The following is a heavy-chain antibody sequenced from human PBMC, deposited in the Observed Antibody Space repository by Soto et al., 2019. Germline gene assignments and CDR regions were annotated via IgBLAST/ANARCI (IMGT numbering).Heavy chain of an antibody. V-gene: IGHV1-18*01. CDR2: ISTYNGNT. D-gene: IGHD6-19*01. CDR3: ARVTRGSGDWFDP. J-gene: IGHJ5*02. Sequence: QVQLMQSGTEVKKPGASVKVSCKASSETFASYDITWVRQAPGQGLEWMGWISTYNGNTKYAQNVQGRVSMTTDTSTSTADMELRSIKSADTAVYYCARVTRGSGDWFDPWGQGTLVTVSS. CDR1: SETFASYD.